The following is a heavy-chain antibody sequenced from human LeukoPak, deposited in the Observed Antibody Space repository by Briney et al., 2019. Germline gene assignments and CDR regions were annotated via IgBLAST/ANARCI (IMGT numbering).Heavy chain of an antibody. CDR2: IYPGDSDT. Sequence: GESLKISCKGSGYSFTSYWIGWVRQMPGKGLEWMGIIYPGDSDTRYSPSFQGQVTISADKSITTAYLQWSSLKAPDTAMYYCARPEDRDGYNFGYWGQGTLVTVSS. D-gene: IGHD5-24*01. V-gene: IGHV5-51*01. CDR1: GYSFTSYW. J-gene: IGHJ4*02. CDR3: ARPEDRDGYNFGY.